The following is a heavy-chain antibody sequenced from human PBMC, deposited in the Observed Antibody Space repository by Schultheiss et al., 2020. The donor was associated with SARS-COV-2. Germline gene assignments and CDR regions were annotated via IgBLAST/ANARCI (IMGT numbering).Heavy chain of an antibody. J-gene: IGHJ6*02. V-gene: IGHV4-39*07. CDR3: ARQAPIGRYYYYGMDV. Sequence: SETLSLTCTVSGGSISSSSYYWGWIRQPPGKGLEWIGYIYYSGSTYYNPSLKSRVTISVDTSKNQFSLKLSSVTAADTAVYYCARQAPIGRYYYYGMDVWGQGTTVTVSS. D-gene: IGHD1-26*01. CDR1: GGSISSSSYY. CDR2: IYYSGST.